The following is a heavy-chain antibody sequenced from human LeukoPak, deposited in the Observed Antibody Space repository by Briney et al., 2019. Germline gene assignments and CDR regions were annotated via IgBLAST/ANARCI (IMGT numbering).Heavy chain of an antibody. CDR3: GRDWELRFQQGGLDY. D-gene: IGHD3-3*01. CDR2: INPRDGET. V-gene: IGHV1-2*05. CDR1: GYSFAGYY. J-gene: IGHJ4*02. Sequence: ASVKVSCKAFGYSFAGYYIHWVRQAPGPGLEWMGRINPRDGETSFAQKFQGRVTMTRDTSISTAYMELSGLRDDDTVVYYCGRDWELRFQQGGLDYWGQGTLVTVSS.